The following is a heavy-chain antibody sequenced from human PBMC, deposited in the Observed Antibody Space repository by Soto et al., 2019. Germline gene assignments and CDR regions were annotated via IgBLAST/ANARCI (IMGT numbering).Heavy chain of an antibody. J-gene: IGHJ5*02. D-gene: IGHD2-2*01. Sequence: PAETLSLTCVVYGGSFSGYYWSCSRQSPFKWLEWIVGINHRGSTNYNPSLESRVTISVDTSKNQFSLKLPSVTAADTAMYYCARDGFCTSTTCRVGNWFDPWGQGTLVTVSS. V-gene: IGHV4-34*01. CDR1: GGSFSGYY. CDR2: INHRGST. CDR3: ARDGFCTSTTCRVGNWFDP.